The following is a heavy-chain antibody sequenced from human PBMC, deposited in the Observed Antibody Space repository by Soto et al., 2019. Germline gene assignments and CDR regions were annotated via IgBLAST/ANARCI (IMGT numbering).Heavy chain of an antibody. Sequence: ASVKVSCKASGYTFTSYDINWVRQATGQGREWMGWMNPNSGNTGYAQKFQGRVTMTRNTSISTAYMELSSLRSEDTAVYYCAMGRLVFNWFDPWGQGTLVTVSS. CDR3: AMGRLVFNWFDP. D-gene: IGHD6-19*01. CDR1: GYTFTSYD. J-gene: IGHJ5*02. CDR2: MNPNSGNT. V-gene: IGHV1-8*01.